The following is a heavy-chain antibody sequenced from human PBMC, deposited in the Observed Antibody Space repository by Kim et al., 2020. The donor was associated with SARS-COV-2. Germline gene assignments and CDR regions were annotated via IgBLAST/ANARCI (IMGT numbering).Heavy chain of an antibody. CDR3: ARWGSSGYFDY. V-gene: IGHV4-39*01. D-gene: IGHD3-22*01. Sequence: SETLSLTCTVSSDSISSSTYFWGWIRQPPGKGLEWIGIIYSSGSTHYNPSLKSRVTISVDTTKNQFSLKLTSVTAADSAVYYCARWGSSGYFDYWGQGT. CDR1: SDSISSSTYF. J-gene: IGHJ4*02. CDR2: IYSSGST.